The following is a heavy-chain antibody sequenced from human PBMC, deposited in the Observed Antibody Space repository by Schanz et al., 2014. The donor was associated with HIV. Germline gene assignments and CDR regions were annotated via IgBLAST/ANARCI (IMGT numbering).Heavy chain of an antibody. CDR1: GGTFSIYA. CDR2: IIHIFGTT. V-gene: IGHV1-69*06. CDR3: ARDLGGDFWSSQGGLDP. Sequence: QVQLVQSGAEVKKPGSSVTVSCKASGGTFSIYAISWVRQAPGQGLEWMGGIIHIFGTTNYAPKFQGRVSMTADTSTSTVYMELRSLRSEDTAVYYCARDLGGDFWSSQGGLDPWGQGTLVTVSS. J-gene: IGHJ5*02. D-gene: IGHD3-3*01.